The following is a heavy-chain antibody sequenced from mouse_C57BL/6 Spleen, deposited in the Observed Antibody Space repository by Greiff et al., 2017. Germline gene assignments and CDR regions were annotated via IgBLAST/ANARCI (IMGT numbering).Heavy chain of an antibody. V-gene: IGHV1-26*01. CDR2: INPNNGGT. CDR3: ARGDGYSPYWYFDV. D-gene: IGHD2-3*01. CDR1: GYTFTDYY. Sequence: EVQLQQSGPELVKPGASVKISCKASGYTFTDYYMNWVKQSHGKSLEWIGDINPNNGGTSYNQKFKGKATLTVDKSSSTAYMELRSLTSEDSAVYYCARGDGYSPYWYFDVWGTGTTVTVSS. J-gene: IGHJ1*03.